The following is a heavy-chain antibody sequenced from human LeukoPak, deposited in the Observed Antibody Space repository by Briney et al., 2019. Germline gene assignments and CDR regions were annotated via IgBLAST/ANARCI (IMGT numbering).Heavy chain of an antibody. CDR2: IYPGDSDT. J-gene: IGHJ3*02. V-gene: IGHV5-51*01. CDR1: GYNFNSYW. Sequence: GESLKISCKGSGYNFNSYWIGWVRQMPGKGLEWMGIIYPGDSDTRYSPSFQGQVTISADKSISTAYLQWSSLKASDTAMYYCARPNPHFNYGSGSYYSDAFDIWGQGTMVTVSS. D-gene: IGHD3-10*01. CDR3: ARPNPHFNYGSGSYYSDAFDI.